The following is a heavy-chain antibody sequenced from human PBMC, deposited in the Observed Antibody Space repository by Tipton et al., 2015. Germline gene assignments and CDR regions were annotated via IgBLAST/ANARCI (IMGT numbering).Heavy chain of an antibody. Sequence: SLRLSCAASGLIFKSYAMHWVRQAPGKGLEWVALIWYDGSHQYYADSVKGRFTISRDNSRNTVYLQMNSLRAEDTAVYYCARVDDFPPSWFDPWGQGTLVTVSS. CDR2: IWYDGSHQ. V-gene: IGHV3-33*01. CDR1: GLIFKSYA. D-gene: IGHD3-3*01. CDR3: ARVDDFPPSWFDP. J-gene: IGHJ5*02.